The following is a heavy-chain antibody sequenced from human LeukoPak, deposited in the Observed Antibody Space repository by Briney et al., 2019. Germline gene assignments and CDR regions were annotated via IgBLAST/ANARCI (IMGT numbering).Heavy chain of an antibody. CDR1: GGSFSGYY. CDR3: ARRRPGAAMVRYWYFDL. J-gene: IGHJ2*01. Sequence: SETLSLTCAVYGGSFSGYYWSWIRQPPGKGLEWIGEINHSGSTNYNPSLKSRVTISVDTSKNQFSLKLSSVTAADTAVYYCARRRPGAAMVRYWYFDLWGRGTLVTVSS. V-gene: IGHV4-34*01. CDR2: INHSGST. D-gene: IGHD5-18*01.